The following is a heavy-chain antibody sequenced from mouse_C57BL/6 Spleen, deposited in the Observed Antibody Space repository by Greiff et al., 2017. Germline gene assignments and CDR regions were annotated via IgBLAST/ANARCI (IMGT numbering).Heavy chain of an antibody. Sequence: EVKLQESGGGLVKPGGSLKLSCAASGFTFSDYGMHWVRQAPEKGLEWVAYISSGSSTIYYADTVKGRFTISRDNAKNTLFLQMTSLRSEDTAMYYCARLGQGYYAMDYWGQGTSVTVSS. V-gene: IGHV5-17*01. CDR2: ISSGSSTI. D-gene: IGHD3-3*01. CDR3: ARLGQGYYAMDY. CDR1: GFTFSDYG. J-gene: IGHJ4*01.